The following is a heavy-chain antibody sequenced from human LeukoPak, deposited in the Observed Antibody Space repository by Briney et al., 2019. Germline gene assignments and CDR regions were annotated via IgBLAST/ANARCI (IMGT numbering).Heavy chain of an antibody. V-gene: IGHV3-53*01. CDR2: IYSGGST. CDR1: GFAFNSYD. Sequence: GGSLRLSCAASGFAFNSYDMTWVRQAPGKGLEWVSVIYSGGSTYYADSVKGRFTISRDDSKNTLYLQMNSLRAEDTAVYYCARDGPYYGMDVWGQGTTVTVSS. CDR3: ARDGPYYGMDV. J-gene: IGHJ6*02.